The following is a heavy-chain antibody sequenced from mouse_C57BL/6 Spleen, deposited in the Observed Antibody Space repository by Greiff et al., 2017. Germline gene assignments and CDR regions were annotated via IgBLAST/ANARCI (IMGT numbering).Heavy chain of an antibody. J-gene: IGHJ2*01. CDR3: AGEGDSSSFYFGY. CDR2: IYPGDGGT. V-gene: IGHV1-80*01. CDR1: GYAFSSYW. D-gene: IGHD1-1*01. Sequence: QVQLQQSGAELVKPGASVKISCKASGYAFSSYWMNWVQQRPGKGLEWIGQIYPGDGGTNYNGKFKGKATLTAAKSSSTASMQLSSLTSEDSAVYVCAGEGDSSSFYFGYWGQSTTLSVSS.